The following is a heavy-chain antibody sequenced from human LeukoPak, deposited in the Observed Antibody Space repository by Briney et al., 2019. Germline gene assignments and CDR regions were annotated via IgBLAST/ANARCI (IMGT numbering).Heavy chain of an antibody. V-gene: IGHV4-4*07. CDR3: AKTGEYQLLEAFDI. J-gene: IGHJ3*02. Sequence: KPSETLSLTCTVSGGSISSHYWNWIRQPAGKGLEWIGRIYTSGTTNYNPSLKSRVTMSVDTSKSQFSLKLSSVSAADTAVYYCAKTGEYQLLEAFDIWGQGTMVTVSS. D-gene: IGHD2-2*01. CDR1: GGSISSHY. CDR2: IYTSGTT.